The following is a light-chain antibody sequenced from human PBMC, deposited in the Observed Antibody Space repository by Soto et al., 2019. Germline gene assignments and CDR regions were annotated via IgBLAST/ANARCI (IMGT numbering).Light chain of an antibody. CDR1: SSDVGDYNY. J-gene: IGLJ3*02. Sequence: QSALTQPASVSGSPGQSITISCTATSSDVGDYNYVSWYQQHPGKAPKLMIYEVRYRPSGVSHRFSGSKSGNTASLTISGLQTEDEADYYCSSYTSASTRVFGGGTQLTVL. CDR2: EVR. CDR3: SSYTSASTRV. V-gene: IGLV2-14*01.